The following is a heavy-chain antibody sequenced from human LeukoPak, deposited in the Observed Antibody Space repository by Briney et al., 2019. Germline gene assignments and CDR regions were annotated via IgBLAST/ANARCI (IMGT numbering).Heavy chain of an antibody. V-gene: IGHV4-4*09. J-gene: IGHJ4*02. CDR3: ARLGSYHDF. CDR1: GASIRNYY. CDR2: IHATGGS. D-gene: IGHD1-26*01. Sequence: SETLSLTCTVSGASIRNYYWSWIRETPEKGLEWMGYIHATGGSNYYPSLKSRLTVSIDTSRNQLSLKLTSVTAADTAVYFCARLGSYHDFWGQGALVTVSS.